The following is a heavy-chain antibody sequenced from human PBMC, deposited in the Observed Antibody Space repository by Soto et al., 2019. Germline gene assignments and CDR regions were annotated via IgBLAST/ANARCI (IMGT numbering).Heavy chain of an antibody. D-gene: IGHD3-22*01. CDR3: ARDYFDSSDYTTNWFDP. V-gene: IGHV4-39*01. CDR1: GHSISNSRFY. CDR2: IFHTGNA. J-gene: IGHJ5*02. Sequence: SETLSLTSSVSGHSISNSRFYCAWIRQPPGEGLELIGSIFHTGNAYYNPSLKSRVTIFVDTSKNQFSLKLTSVTAADTALYYCARDYFDSSDYTTNWFDPWGQG.